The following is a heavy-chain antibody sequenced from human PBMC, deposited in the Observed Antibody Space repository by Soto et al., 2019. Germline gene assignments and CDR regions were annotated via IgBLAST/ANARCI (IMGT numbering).Heavy chain of an antibody. J-gene: IGHJ4*02. Sequence: PGGSLRLSCAASGFTFTNYAMSWVRQAPGKGLEWVSVLSDSGDNIYYADSVKGRFTISRDNSKNTLYLQMNSLGAEDTAVYYCATNVVVPTGPFDYWGQGTLVTVSS. CDR1: GFTFTNYA. D-gene: IGHD2-2*01. V-gene: IGHV3-23*01. CDR2: LSDSGDNI. CDR3: ATNVVVPTGPFDY.